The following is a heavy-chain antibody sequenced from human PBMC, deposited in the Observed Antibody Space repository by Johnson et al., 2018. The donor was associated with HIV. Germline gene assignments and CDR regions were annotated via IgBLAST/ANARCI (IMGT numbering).Heavy chain of an antibody. J-gene: IGHJ3*02. V-gene: IGHV3-30*03. D-gene: IGHD5-24*01. CDR3: ARDEPYNLNAFDI. CDR2: ISYDGKNK. CDR1: GFTFSDHY. Sequence: QVQLVESGGGLVKPGGSLRLSCAGSGFTFSDHYMSWVRQAPGKGLEWVAVISYDGKNKDYADPVKGRFTLSRDNSKNTLYLQMNSLRAEDTAVYYCARDEPYNLNAFDIWGQGTMVTVSS.